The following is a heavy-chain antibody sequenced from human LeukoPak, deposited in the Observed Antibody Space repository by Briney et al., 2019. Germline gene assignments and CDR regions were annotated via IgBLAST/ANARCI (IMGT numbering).Heavy chain of an antibody. V-gene: IGHV5-10-1*01. CDR3: ARLRPPHMGMDV. D-gene: IGHD2-21*01. CDR1: GYSFTSCW. CDR2: IDPSDSYT. J-gene: IGHJ6*02. Sequence: GESLKISCKGSGYSFTSCWISWVRQMPGKGLEWMGRIDPSDSYTNYSPSFQGHVTISHDNSITTAYLQWSRLKAWDTAIYYCARLRPPHMGMDVWGQGTTVTVSS.